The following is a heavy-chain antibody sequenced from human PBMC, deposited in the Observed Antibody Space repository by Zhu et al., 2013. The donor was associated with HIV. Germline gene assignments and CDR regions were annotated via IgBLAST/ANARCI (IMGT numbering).Heavy chain of an antibody. CDR1: GYTFTSYA. Sequence: QVQLVQSGAEVKKPGASVRVSCKASGYTFTSYALAWVRQAPGQGLEWMGWINPYNGDTKYARRFQGRVTMSTDTSTNTAYMDLSSLRSDDTAVYYCASSIAAGGVDWDYHYMDVWGEGTTVTVSS. CDR3: ASSIAAGGVDWDYHYMDV. CDR2: INPYNGDT. V-gene: IGHV1-18*01. J-gene: IGHJ6*03. D-gene: IGHD6-13*01.